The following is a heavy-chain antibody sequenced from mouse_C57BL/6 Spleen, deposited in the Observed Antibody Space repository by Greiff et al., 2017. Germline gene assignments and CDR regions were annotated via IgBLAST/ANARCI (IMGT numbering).Heavy chain of an antibody. CDR1: GYTFTSYW. J-gene: IGHJ2*01. D-gene: IGHD3-2*02. Sequence: QVHVKQPGAELVMPGASVKLTCKASGYTFTSYWMHWVKQRPGQGLEWIGEIDPSDSYTNYNQKFKGKSTLTVDKSSSTAYMQLSSLTSEDSAVYYCARGRSSGYSYFDYWGQGTTLTVSS. CDR3: ARGRSSGYSYFDY. V-gene: IGHV1-69*01. CDR2: IDPSDSYT.